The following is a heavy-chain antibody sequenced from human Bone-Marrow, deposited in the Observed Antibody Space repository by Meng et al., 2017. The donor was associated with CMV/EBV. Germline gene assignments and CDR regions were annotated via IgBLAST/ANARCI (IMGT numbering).Heavy chain of an antibody. CDR1: GFTVSSNY. D-gene: IGHD6-19*01. CDR3: AKADHSSGWRDGVDY. V-gene: IGHV3-53*05. Sequence: GGSLRLSCAASGFTVSSNYMSWVRQAPGKGLEWVSVIYSGGSTYYADSVKGRFTISRDNSKNSLYLQMNSLRAEDTALYYCAKADHSSGWRDGVDYWGQGTLVTVSS. J-gene: IGHJ4*02. CDR2: IYSGGST.